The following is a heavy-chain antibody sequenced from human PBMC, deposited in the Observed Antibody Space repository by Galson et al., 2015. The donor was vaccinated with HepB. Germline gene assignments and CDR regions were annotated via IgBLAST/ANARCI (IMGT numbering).Heavy chain of an antibody. CDR1: GFSLNTRGVG. CDR3: AALRFLDSLPFEY. V-gene: IGHV2-5*02. D-gene: IGHD3-3*01. J-gene: IGHJ4*02. Sequence: PALVKPTQTLTLTCTFSGFSLNTRGVGVGWIRQPPGKALEWLILIYWDGDKRYSPSLKSRLSITKDTSKNQVVSTMTNVDPVDTATYYCAALRFLDSLPFEYWGQGTLVTVSS. CDR2: IYWDGDK.